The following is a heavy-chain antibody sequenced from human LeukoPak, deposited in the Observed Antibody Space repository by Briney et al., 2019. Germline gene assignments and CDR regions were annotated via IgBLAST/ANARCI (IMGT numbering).Heavy chain of an antibody. J-gene: IGHJ5*02. CDR1: GYSISSYW. Sequence: GESLKISCKASGYSISSYWIGWGRQIPGKGLEWMGIIYPSDSDTRYNPSFQGQVTISATKTISTSYLQWSSRKDSDTAMYYCARLRIVGAMTGFDLWGQGTLVTVSS. V-gene: IGHV5-51*01. CDR2: IYPSDSDT. CDR3: ARLRIVGAMTGFDL. D-gene: IGHD1-26*01.